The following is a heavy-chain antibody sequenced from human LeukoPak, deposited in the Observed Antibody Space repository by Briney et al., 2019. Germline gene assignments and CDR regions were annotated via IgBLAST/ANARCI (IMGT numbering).Heavy chain of an antibody. J-gene: IGHJ4*03. D-gene: IGHD2-8*02. V-gene: IGHV4-4*07. CDR3: VRHGFTESYF. CDR2: IYTTGRT. CDR1: SVSINSYY. Sequence: ETLTLTCAVSSVSINSYYLGWVRQPAGKGLEWVAGIYTTGRTQYDPSLQSRVTISVDTSQKQLYLHLRSVTAEDTAIYFCVRHGFTESYF.